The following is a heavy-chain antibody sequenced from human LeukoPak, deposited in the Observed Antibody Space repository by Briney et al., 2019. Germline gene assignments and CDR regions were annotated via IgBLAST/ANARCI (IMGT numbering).Heavy chain of an antibody. Sequence: QPGGSLRLSCAASGFTFSSYAMSWVRQAPGKGLEWVSAISGSGGSTYYADSVKGRFTISGDNSKNTLYLQMNSLRAEDTAVYYCAKFRGGTYYNYYMDVWGKGTTVTVSS. J-gene: IGHJ6*03. CDR3: AKFRGGTYYNYYMDV. CDR1: GFTFSSYA. D-gene: IGHD2-15*01. CDR2: ISGSGGST. V-gene: IGHV3-23*01.